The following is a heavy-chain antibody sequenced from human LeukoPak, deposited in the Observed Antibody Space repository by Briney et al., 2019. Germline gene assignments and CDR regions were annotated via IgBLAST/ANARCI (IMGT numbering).Heavy chain of an antibody. CDR3: ARQTYCSSTSCQGWFDP. CDR1: GYSFTSYW. V-gene: IGHV5-51*01. CDR2: IYPGDSDT. Sequence: GESLKISCKGSGYSFTSYWIGWVRQMPGKGLEWMGIIYPGDSDTRYSPSFQGQATISADKSISTAYLQWSSLKASDTAMYYCARQTYCSSTSCQGWFDPWGQGTLVTVSS. J-gene: IGHJ5*02. D-gene: IGHD2-2*01.